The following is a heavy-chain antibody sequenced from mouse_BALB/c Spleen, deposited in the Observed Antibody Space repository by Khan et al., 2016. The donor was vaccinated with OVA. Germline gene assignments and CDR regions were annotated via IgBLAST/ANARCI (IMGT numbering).Heavy chain of an antibody. Sequence: VQLKQSGAELGRPGSSVKLSCKTSGSTFTSYGIKWVKQRPGQGLEWIGYIYPGNGYTEYNERFQGKAILTSDTSSSPAYMQLRSLTSEDSAMYFCTTASNRYYFDYWGQGTILTVSS. V-gene: IGHV1S134*01. D-gene: IGHD2-14*01. J-gene: IGHJ2*01. CDR2: IYPGNGYT. CDR3: TTASNRYYFDY. CDR1: GSTFTSYG.